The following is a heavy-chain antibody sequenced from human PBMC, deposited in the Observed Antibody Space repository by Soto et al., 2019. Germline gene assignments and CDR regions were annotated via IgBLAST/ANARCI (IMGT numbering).Heavy chain of an antibody. Sequence: GESLKISCKGSGYSFTSYWIGWVRQMPGKGLEWMGIIYPGDSDTRYSPSFQGQVTISADKSISTAYLQWSSLKASDTAMYYCARLAGSGRESAGPFDYWGQGTLVTVSS. D-gene: IGHD3-10*01. V-gene: IGHV5-51*01. CDR2: IYPGDSDT. CDR1: GYSFTSYW. J-gene: IGHJ4*02. CDR3: ARLAGSGRESAGPFDY.